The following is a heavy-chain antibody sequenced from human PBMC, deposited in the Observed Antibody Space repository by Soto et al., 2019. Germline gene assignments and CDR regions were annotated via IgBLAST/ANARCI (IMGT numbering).Heavy chain of an antibody. CDR2: ISFDGSND. CDR1: GFTFSDYG. Sequence: QVQLVESGGGVVQPGRSLRLSCAASGFTFSDYGMHWVRQAPGKGLEWVAVISFDGSNDYYAASVMGRFTISRDNSKNTECLQINGLRPADTAVYYCPKNGQAASSSEASCSYSDYYRDYWGQGTRVTVFS. CDR3: PKNGQAASSSEASCSYSDYYRDY. V-gene: IGHV3-30*18. D-gene: IGHD3-22*01. J-gene: IGHJ4*02.